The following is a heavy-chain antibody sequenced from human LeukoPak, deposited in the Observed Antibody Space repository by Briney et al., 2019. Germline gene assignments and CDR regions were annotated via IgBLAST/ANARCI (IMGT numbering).Heavy chain of an antibody. Sequence: GGSLRLSCAASGFTFSSYGMHWVRQAPGKGLEWVAVIWYDGSNKYYADSVKGRFTISRDNSKNTLYLQMNSLRAEDTAVYYCAREDTAMVTAYYYYGMDVWGQGTTVTVSS. CDR3: AREDTAMVTAYYYYGMDV. CDR1: GFTFSSYG. CDR2: IWYDGSNK. V-gene: IGHV3-33*01. D-gene: IGHD5-18*01. J-gene: IGHJ6*02.